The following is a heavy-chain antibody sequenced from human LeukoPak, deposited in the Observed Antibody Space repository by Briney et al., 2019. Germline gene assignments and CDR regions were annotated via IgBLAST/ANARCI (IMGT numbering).Heavy chain of an antibody. D-gene: IGHD5-18*01. V-gene: IGHV3-21*01. CDR3: ARQARPDTAMGEDWFDP. J-gene: IGHJ5*02. Sequence: GGSLRLSCAASGFAFSSYSMNWVRRAPGKGLEWVSPISSSSSYIYYADSVKGRFTISRDNAKNSLYLQMNSLRAEDTAVYYCARQARPDTAMGEDWFDPWGQGTLVTVSS. CDR1: GFAFSSYS. CDR2: ISSSSSYI.